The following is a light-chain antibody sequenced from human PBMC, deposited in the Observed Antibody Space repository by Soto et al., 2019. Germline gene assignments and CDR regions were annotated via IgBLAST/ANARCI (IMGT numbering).Light chain of an antibody. CDR3: QHSSPSPHP. CDR1: QTILDSSKNKNY. J-gene: IGKJ4*01. CDR2: WAS. V-gene: IGKV4-1*01. Sequence: DIVMTQSPDSLAVSLGESATVNCESSQTILDSSKNKNYLAWYQVKPGQPPKVLIYWASTRASGIPERFSGRESGTHFALTVPSLQAADVEVCFCQHSSPSPHPFCEGTKVEI.